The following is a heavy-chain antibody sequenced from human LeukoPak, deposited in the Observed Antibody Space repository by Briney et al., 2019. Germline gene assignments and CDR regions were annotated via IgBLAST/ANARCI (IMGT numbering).Heavy chain of an antibody. V-gene: IGHV4-59*01. CDR1: GGSISNYY. D-gene: IGHD6-19*01. J-gene: IGHJ4*02. Sequence: SETLSLTRTVSGGSISNYYWSWIRQPPGKGLEWIGYIFYIGSTNYNPSLKSRVTMSIDTSKNQFSLNLSSVTAADTAVYYCARGGWGSRSEFDYWGQGTLVIVSS. CDR2: IFYIGST. CDR3: ARGGWGSRSEFDY.